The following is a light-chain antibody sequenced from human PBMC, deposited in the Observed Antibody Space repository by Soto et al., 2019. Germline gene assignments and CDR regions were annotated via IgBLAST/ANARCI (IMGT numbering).Light chain of an antibody. Sequence: QSVLTQPPSASGTPGQRVTLSFSGSGSSIGTNNVNWYRQLPGTAPKPLIYGNNQRPSGVPDRFSGSKSGTSASLAISGLQSEDEADYYCAAWDGSLNNVLFGGGTKVTVL. CDR1: GSSIGTNN. CDR2: GNN. V-gene: IGLV1-44*01. J-gene: IGLJ2*01. CDR3: AAWDGSLNNVL.